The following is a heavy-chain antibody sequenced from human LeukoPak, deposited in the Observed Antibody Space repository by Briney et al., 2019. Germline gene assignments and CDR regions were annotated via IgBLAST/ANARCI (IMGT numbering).Heavy chain of an antibody. Sequence: SETLSLTCSVSGFSIGTGYSWGWIRQPPGKGLEWIGTIYHRGNTYHNPSLMSRVTISLDTSKNQFSLRLTSVTAADTAVYYCARLRLRYTRNGDSTSYEVFDIWGQGTVVTVSS. CDR1: GFSIGTGYS. D-gene: IGHD2-21*01. CDR3: ARLRLRYTRNGDSTSYEVFDI. CDR2: IYHRGNT. V-gene: IGHV4-38-2*01. J-gene: IGHJ3*02.